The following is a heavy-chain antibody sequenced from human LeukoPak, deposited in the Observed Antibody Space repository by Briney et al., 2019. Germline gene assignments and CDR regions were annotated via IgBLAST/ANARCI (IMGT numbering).Heavy chain of an antibody. D-gene: IGHD3-10*01. CDR1: GYTFTGYY. V-gene: IGHV1-2*02. J-gene: IGHJ4*02. CDR2: INPNSGGT. CDR3: ASFGSGSYYNGLDY. Sequence: ASVKVSCKASGYTFTGYYMHWVRQAPGQGLEWMGWINPNSGGTNYAQKLQGRVTMTRDTSISTAYMELSRLRSDDTAVYYCASFGSGSYYNGLDYWGQGTLVTVSS.